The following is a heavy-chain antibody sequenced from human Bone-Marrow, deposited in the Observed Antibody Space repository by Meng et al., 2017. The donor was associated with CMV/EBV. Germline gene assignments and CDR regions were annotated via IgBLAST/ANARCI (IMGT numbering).Heavy chain of an antibody. D-gene: IGHD2-2*01. V-gene: IGHV1-18*01. J-gene: IGHJ4*02. Sequence: ASVKVSCKASGYTFNNYGVTWVRQAPGQGLEWMAWISTDSGNTNYAPRFQGRVTLTTDTSTTTAYMELRSLRSDDTAVYYCARDSRAYCRTTSCSPYYFDHWGQGTRVTVSS. CDR1: GYTFNNYG. CDR3: ARDSRAYCRTTSCSPYYFDH. CDR2: ISTDSGNT.